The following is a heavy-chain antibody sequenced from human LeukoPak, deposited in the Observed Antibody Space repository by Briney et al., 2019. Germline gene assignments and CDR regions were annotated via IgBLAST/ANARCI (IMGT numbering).Heavy chain of an antibody. V-gene: IGHV3-74*01. CDR3: ARDYNGGASDY. CDR2: IKSDGSVA. J-gene: IGHJ4*02. Sequence: GGPLRLSCEASGFTFSGFWMQWVRQAPGKGLVWVSRIKSDGSVAVYEDSVKGRFTISRDNAKSTLYLQMNSLRAEDTAVYFCARDYNGGASDYWGQGTLVTVSS. D-gene: IGHD3-16*01. CDR1: GFTFSGFW.